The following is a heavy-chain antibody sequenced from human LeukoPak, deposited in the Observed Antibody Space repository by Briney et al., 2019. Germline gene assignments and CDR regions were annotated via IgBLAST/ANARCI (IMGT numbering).Heavy chain of an antibody. CDR3: GRAATSHYYGSAIDY. J-gene: IGHJ4*02. V-gene: IGHV1-18*01. CDR1: GYTFTSYG. CDR2: ISAYNGNT. D-gene: IGHD3-10*01. Sequence: ASAKVSCKASGYTFTSYGFSWVRQAPGQGLEWMGWISAYNGNTYHAQKLQGRVTMTTDTSTSTAYMELRSLRYDDTAAFYCGRAATSHYYGSAIDYWGQGTLVTVSS.